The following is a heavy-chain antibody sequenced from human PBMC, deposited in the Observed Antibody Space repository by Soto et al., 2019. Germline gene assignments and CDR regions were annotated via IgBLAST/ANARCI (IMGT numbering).Heavy chain of an antibody. J-gene: IGHJ4*02. CDR3: AKLSPSATAVPY. V-gene: IGHV1-69*12. CDR1: GGTFSSYA. CDR2: IIPIFGTP. D-gene: IGHD3-10*02. Sequence: QVQLVQSGAEVKKPGSSVKVSCKASGGTFSSYAINWVRQAPGQGLEWMGGIIPIFGTPNFAQKFQGRVTISADESTNTAYMEVNSLRSEDTAVYYCAKLSPSATAVPYWGQGTLVTVSS.